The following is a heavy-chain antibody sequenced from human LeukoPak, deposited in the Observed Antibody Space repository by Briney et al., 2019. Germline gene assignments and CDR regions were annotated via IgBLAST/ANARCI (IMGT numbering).Heavy chain of an antibody. D-gene: IGHD6-19*01. CDR3: AREGTVAGIYFLGY. Sequence: SETLSLTCTVSGGSISSYYWSWIRQPAGKGLEWIGRIYTSGSTNYNPSLKSRVTMSVDTSKNQFSLKLSSVTAADTAVYYCAREGTVAGIYFLGYWGQGTLVTVSS. CDR1: GGSISSYY. J-gene: IGHJ4*02. V-gene: IGHV4-4*07. CDR2: IYTSGST.